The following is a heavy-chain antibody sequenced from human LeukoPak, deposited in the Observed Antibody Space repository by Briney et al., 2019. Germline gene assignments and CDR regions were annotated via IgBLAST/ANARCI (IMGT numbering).Heavy chain of an antibody. Sequence: ASVKVSCKASGYTFTSYDIIWVRQATGQGPEWMGWMNPNSGNTGYVQRFQGRVTMTRNTSISTAYMELNSLRSEDTAVYFCGRGRGNGRPENYFDYWGQGTLVTVSS. CDR1: GYTFTSYD. CDR3: GRGRGNGRPENYFDY. V-gene: IGHV1-8*01. J-gene: IGHJ4*02. CDR2: MNPNSGNT. D-gene: IGHD2-8*01.